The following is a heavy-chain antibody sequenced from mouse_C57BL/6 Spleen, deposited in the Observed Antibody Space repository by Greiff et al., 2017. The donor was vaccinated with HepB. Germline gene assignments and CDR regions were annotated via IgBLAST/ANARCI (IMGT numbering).Heavy chain of an antibody. V-gene: IGHV1-15*01. J-gene: IGHJ1*03. Sequence: QVQLKESGAELVRPGASVTLSCKASGYTFTDYEMHWVKQTPVHGLEWIGAIDPETGGTAYNQKFKGKAILTADKSSSTAYMELRSLTSEDSAVYYCTNYYDYDHWYFDVWGTGTTVTVSS. CDR3: TNYYDYDHWYFDV. CDR2: IDPETGGT. CDR1: GYTFTDYE. D-gene: IGHD2-4*01.